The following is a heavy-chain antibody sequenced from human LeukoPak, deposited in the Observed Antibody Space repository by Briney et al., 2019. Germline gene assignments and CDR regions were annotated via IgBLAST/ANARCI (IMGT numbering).Heavy chain of an antibody. CDR3: AREGYYYDSSGYYSF. D-gene: IGHD3-22*01. Sequence: SQTLSLTCTVSGGSISRGVLYWTWIRQPAGKGLEWIGQIYTSGTTNYNPSLKSRVTMSLDTSKNLFSLKLTSVTAADTAVYYCAREGYYYDSSGYYSFWGQGTLVIVSS. J-gene: IGHJ4*02. CDR2: IYTSGTT. CDR1: GGSISRGVLY. V-gene: IGHV4-61*09.